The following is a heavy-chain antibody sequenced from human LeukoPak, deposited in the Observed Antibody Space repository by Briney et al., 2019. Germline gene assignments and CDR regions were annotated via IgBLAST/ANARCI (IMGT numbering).Heavy chain of an antibody. CDR2: INPNSGGT. J-gene: IGHJ6*03. V-gene: IGHV1-2*02. CDR3: ARGLTGVYYYYYMDV. CDR1: GYTFTGYY. D-gene: IGHD1-14*01. Sequence: ASLKASSKASGYTFTGYYMHWVRQAPGQGLEWMGWINPNSGGTNYAQKFQGRVTMTRDTSISTAYMELSRLRSDDTAVYYCARGLTGVYYYYYMDVWGKGTTVTVSS.